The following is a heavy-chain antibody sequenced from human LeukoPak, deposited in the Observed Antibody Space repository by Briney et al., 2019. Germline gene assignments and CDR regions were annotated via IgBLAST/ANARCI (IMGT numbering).Heavy chain of an antibody. CDR1: GFTFSSYA. J-gene: IGHJ4*02. CDR2: ISYDGSNK. CDR3: AKAPKGLYYFDY. Sequence: GGSLRLSCAASGFTFSSYAMSWVRQAPGKGLEWVAVISYDGSNKYYADSVKGRFTISRDNSKNTLYLQMNSLRAEDTAVYYCAKAPKGLYYFDYWGQGTLVTVSS. D-gene: IGHD3/OR15-3a*01. V-gene: IGHV3-30*18.